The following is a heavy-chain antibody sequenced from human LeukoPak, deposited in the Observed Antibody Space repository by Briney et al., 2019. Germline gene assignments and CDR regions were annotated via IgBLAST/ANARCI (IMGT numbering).Heavy chain of an antibody. D-gene: IGHD4-23*01. CDR1: GLSVSTNY. CDR2: LYSGGSA. V-gene: IGHV3-66*01. J-gene: IGHJ4*02. Sequence: SEGSLRLSCAASGLSVSTNYMSWVRQTPEKGLEWVSILYSGGSAYYPDSLNGRFTISRDNAKNTLYLQMNSLRAEDTAVYYCAFGGNLGEFDYWGQGTLVTVSS. CDR3: AFGGNLGEFDY.